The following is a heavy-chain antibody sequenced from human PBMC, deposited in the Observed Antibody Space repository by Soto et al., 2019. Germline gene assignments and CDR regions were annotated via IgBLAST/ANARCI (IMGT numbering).Heavy chain of an antibody. CDR3: ATQGFGKLHGLVDV. D-gene: IGHD3-10*01. CDR2: ISKSGFT. CDR1: SVSINSFTNHY. Sequence: SETLSLTCTGSSVSINSFTNHYCSRFRQPPGKGLEWVGYISKSGFTRYNPSLSSRVILSVDTSKNQFSLKLSSVTAADTALYFCATQGFGKLHGLVDVWGQGTTVT. J-gene: IGHJ6*02. V-gene: IGHV4-59*08.